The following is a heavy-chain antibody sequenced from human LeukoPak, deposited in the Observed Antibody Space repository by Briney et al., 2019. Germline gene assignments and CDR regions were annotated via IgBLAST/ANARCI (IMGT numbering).Heavy chain of an antibody. Sequence: GGSLRLSCAASGFTFSSYAMHWVRQAPGKGLEYVSAISSNGGSTYYANSVKGRFTISRDNSKNTLYLQMGSLRAEDMAVYYCASSEGLDYGDSPFGYWGQGTLVTVSS. V-gene: IGHV3-64*01. CDR3: ASSEGLDYGDSPFGY. J-gene: IGHJ4*02. CDR1: GFTFSSYA. D-gene: IGHD4-17*01. CDR2: ISSNGGST.